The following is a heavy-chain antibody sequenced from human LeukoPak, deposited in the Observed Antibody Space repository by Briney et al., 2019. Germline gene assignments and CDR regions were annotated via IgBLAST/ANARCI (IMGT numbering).Heavy chain of an antibody. J-gene: IGHJ4*02. D-gene: IGHD3-10*01. CDR1: GFTFSSYG. Sequence: GGSLSLSCAASGFTFSSYGMHWVPQAPGKGLEWVAVIWYDGNNKNYADSVKGRFPISRDNSKDTLYLQMNSLRAEDTAVYYCAKSVVDGSGNYYNFDYWGRGTLVTVSS. V-gene: IGHV3-33*06. CDR3: AKSVVDGSGNYYNFDY. CDR2: IWYDGNNK.